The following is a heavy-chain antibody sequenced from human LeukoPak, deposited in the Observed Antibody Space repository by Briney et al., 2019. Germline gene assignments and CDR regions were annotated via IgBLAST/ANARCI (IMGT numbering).Heavy chain of an antibody. CDR2: IYYSGST. Sequence: SETLSLTCTVSGGSISSNYWNWIRQPPGKGLEWIGYIYYSGSTNYNPSLKSRVTISVDTSKTPFSLRLRSVTAADTAVYYRASGSAVAAAGDYWGQGTLVTVSS. CDR3: ASGSAVAAAGDY. D-gene: IGHD6-13*01. V-gene: IGHV4-59*01. CDR1: GGSISSNY. J-gene: IGHJ4*02.